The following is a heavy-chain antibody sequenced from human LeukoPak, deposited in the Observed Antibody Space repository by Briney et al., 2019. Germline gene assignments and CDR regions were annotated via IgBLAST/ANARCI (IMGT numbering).Heavy chain of an antibody. CDR1: GYTFTSYG. CDR2: ISAYNGNT. Sequence: ASVKVSCKASGYTFTSYGISWVRQAPGQGLEWMGWISAYNGNTNCAQKLQGRVTMTTDTSTSTAYMELRSLRSDDTAVYYCARVRYNWNDEDYYYYMDVWGKGTTVTASS. J-gene: IGHJ6*03. V-gene: IGHV1-18*01. CDR3: ARVRYNWNDEDYYYYMDV. D-gene: IGHD1-1*01.